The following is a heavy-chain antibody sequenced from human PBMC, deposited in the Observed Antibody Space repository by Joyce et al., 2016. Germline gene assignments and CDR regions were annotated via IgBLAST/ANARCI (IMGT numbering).Heavy chain of an antibody. CDR3: VRNMATYDKIWGGGFDP. CDR1: GFSVSISY. D-gene: IGHD3-9*01. Sequence: EAQLVQSGGGLIQAGGSLRLSCVGSGFSVSISYMSWVRQAPGKGLEWVSTIFGGGTTHYAGSMKGRFTISRDNAKNAFYLDLSSLRVDDTAVYYCVRNMATYDKIWGGGFDPWGQGSLVTVSS. J-gene: IGHJ5*02. V-gene: IGHV3-53*01. CDR2: IFGGGTT.